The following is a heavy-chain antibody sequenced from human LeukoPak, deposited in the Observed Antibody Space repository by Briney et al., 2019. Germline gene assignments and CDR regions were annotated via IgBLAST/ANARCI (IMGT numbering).Heavy chain of an antibody. Sequence: GGSLRLSCAASGFTFRNHWMTWVRQAPGKGLEWVANINQRGSEIYYVDSVRGRFTISRDNAKNSLYLQMNILRAEDTAVYYCVRRYMATSAEDFDYWGQGTLVTVSS. CDR1: GFTFRNHW. CDR3: VRRYMATSAEDFDY. D-gene: IGHD3-16*02. CDR2: INQRGSEI. J-gene: IGHJ4*02. V-gene: IGHV3-7*01.